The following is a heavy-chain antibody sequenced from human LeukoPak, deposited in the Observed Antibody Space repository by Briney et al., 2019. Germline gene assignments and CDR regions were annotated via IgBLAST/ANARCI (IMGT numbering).Heavy chain of an antibody. J-gene: IGHJ4*02. V-gene: IGHV3-15*01. CDR3: TTDPPSVGYFDY. D-gene: IGHD1-26*01. Sequence: PGGSLRLSCAASAFTFSDAWMNWVRQAPGKGLEWVGRIKSKTDGGTTDYAAPVKGRFTISRDDSKNTLYLQMNSLKTEDTAVYYCTTDPPSVGYFDYWGQGTLVTVSS. CDR1: AFTFSDAW. CDR2: IKSKTDGGTT.